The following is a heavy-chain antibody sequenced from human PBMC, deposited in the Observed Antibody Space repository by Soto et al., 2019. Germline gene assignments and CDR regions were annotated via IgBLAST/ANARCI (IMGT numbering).Heavy chain of an antibody. V-gene: IGHV3-23*01. J-gene: IGHJ4*02. Sequence: PGGSLRLSCAASGFTFSSYAMSWVRQAPGKGLEWVSAISGSGGSTYYADSVKGRFTISRDNSKNTLYLQMNSLRAEGTAVYYCAKCSPRYSSGLKAYYFDYWGQGTLVTVSS. CDR1: GFTFSSYA. D-gene: IGHD6-19*01. CDR3: AKCSPRYSSGLKAYYFDY. CDR2: ISGSGGST.